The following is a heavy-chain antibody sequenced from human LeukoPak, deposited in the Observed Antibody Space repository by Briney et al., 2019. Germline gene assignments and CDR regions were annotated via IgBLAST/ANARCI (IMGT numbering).Heavy chain of an antibody. CDR3: ARPGCGGNCYYRMDV. CDR1: GFTFTSHA. V-gene: IGHV3-23*01. D-gene: IGHD2-21*01. J-gene: IGHJ6*04. CDR2: VRASGSAT. Sequence: GGSLRVSCAAPGFTFTSHAITWVREALGKRLWWVSPVRASGSATLSAASVKGRFAISRDNARNTLFLQMNSLRADDPAVYYCARPGCGGNCYYRMDVWGKGTTVTVSS.